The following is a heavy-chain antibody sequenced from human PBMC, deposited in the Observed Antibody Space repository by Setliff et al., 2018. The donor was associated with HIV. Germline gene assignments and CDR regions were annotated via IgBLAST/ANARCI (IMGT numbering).Heavy chain of an antibody. D-gene: IGHD3-10*01. CDR2: INHSGST. V-gene: IGHV4-34*01. J-gene: IGHJ4*02. Sequence: SETLSLTCAVYGGSFSGYDWSWIRQPPGKGLEWIGEINHSGSTNYNPSLKSRVTISLDTSKNQFSLKLNSVTAADTAVYYCARHLWFADGDLYYFDYWGQGTLVTVSS. CDR3: ARHLWFADGDLYYFDY. CDR1: GGSFSGYD.